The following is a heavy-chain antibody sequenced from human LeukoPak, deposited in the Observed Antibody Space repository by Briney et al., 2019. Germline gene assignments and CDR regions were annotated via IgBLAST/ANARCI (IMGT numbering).Heavy chain of an antibody. CDR2: IYYSGST. CDR1: GGSISSYY. J-gene: IGHJ4*02. D-gene: IGHD2-2*01. V-gene: IGHV4-59*13. Sequence: PSETLSLTCTVSGGSISSYYWSWIRQPPGKGLEWIGYIYYSGSTNYNPSLKSRVTISVDTSKNQFSLKLSSVTAADTAVYYCARGLVIDEIDYWGQGTLVTVSS. CDR3: ARGLVIDEIDY.